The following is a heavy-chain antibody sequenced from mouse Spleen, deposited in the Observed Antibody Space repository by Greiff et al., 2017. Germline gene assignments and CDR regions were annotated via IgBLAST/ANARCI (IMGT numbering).Heavy chain of an antibody. CDR3: ARPDYYGSSLYAMDY. J-gene: IGHJ4*01. CDR1: GFTFSSFG. CDR2: ISSGSSTI. D-gene: IGHD1-1*01. V-gene: IGHV5-17*02. Sequence: EVHLVESGGGLVQPGGSRKLSCAASGFTFSSFGMHWVRQAPEKGLEWVAYISSGSSTIYYADTVKGRFTISRDNPKNTLFLQMTSLRSEDTAMYYCARPDYYGSSLYAMDYWGQGTSVTVSS.